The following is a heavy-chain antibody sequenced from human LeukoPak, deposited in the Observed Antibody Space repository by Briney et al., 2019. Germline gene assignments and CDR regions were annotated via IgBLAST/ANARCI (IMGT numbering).Heavy chain of an antibody. CDR3: VRGPSDSSLPGS. CDR2: ISNSGTNI. CDR1: GFTFSSYS. V-gene: IGHV3-48*04. D-gene: IGHD2-15*01. Sequence: GGSLRLSCAASGFTFSSYSMNWVRQAPGKGLEWVSYISNSGTNIYYADSVKGRITISRDNAKNSLYLQMNSLRVEDTAVYHCVRGPSDSSLPGSWGLGTLVTVSS. J-gene: IGHJ5*02.